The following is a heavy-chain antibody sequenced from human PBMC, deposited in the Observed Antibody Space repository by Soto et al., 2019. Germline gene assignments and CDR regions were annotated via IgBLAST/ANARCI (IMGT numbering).Heavy chain of an antibody. CDR1: GFTFSAYD. Sequence: GGSLRLSCAASGFTFSAYDMHWFRQTTGKGLEWVSAIGAADDPYYLGSVKGRFTISRENAKNSLYLQMNSLRAEDTAVYYCARAYSGRLPRRADYYFAMAVWGQGTTVTVSS. V-gene: IGHV3-13*05. D-gene: IGHD2-15*01. CDR2: IGAADDP. J-gene: IGHJ6*02. CDR3: ARAYSGRLPRRADYYFAMAV.